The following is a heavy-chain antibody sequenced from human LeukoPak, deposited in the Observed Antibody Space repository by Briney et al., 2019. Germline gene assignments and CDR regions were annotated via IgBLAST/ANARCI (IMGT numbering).Heavy chain of an antibody. CDR3: ARDRSSGDLDY. Sequence: PGGSLRLSCAASGFTFSSYGMHGVRQAPGKGLEWVAVIWYDGSNKYYADSVKGRYTISRDNSKNTLYLQMNSLRAEDTAVYYCARDRSSGDLDYWGQGTLVTVSS. D-gene: IGHD2-21*02. J-gene: IGHJ4*02. CDR1: GFTFSSYG. CDR2: IWYDGSNK. V-gene: IGHV3-33*01.